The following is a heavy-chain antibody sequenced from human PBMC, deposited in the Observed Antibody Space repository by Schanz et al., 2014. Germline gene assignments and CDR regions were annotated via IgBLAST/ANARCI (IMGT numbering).Heavy chain of an antibody. V-gene: IGHV3-23*01. CDR3: AKIERNED. CDR2: LSEGGGGT. D-gene: IGHD1-1*01. J-gene: IGHJ4*02. Sequence: EVQLLESGGGLVQPGGSLRLSCSASGFTFSTFAMHWVRQAPGKGLEWVSALSEGGGGTHYADSVRGRFTISSDSSKNTLYLQMNSLRAEDTAVYYCAKIERNEDWGQGTLVTVSS. CDR1: GFTFSTFA.